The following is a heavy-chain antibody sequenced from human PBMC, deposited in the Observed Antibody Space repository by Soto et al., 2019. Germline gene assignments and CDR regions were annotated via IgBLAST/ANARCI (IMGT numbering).Heavy chain of an antibody. V-gene: IGHV3-33*01. J-gene: IGHJ6*02. CDR3: ARDGQSRAPDALDV. Sequence: QVQVVESGGGVVQPGRSLRLSCAASGFTFSRHAIHWVRQAPGKGLEWVAQIWYDGSNKYYADSVKGRFTISRDNSMNTVYVQMDSLRVEDTAVYYCARDGQSRAPDALDVWGQGTSVTVSS. D-gene: IGHD6-19*01. CDR2: IWYDGSNK. CDR1: GFTFSRHA.